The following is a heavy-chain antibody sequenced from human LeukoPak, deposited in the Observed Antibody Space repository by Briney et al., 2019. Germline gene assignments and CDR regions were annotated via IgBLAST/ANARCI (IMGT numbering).Heavy chain of an antibody. D-gene: IGHD3-3*01. Sequence: GGSLRLSCAASGFTFSSYAMHWVRQAPGKGLEWVAVISYDGGNKYYADSVKGRFTIPRDNSKNTLYLQMNSLRAEDTAVYYCARDALTIFGVHNWFDPWGQGTLVTVSS. V-gene: IGHV3-30*04. CDR2: ISYDGGNK. CDR1: GFTFSSYA. CDR3: ARDALTIFGVHNWFDP. J-gene: IGHJ5*02.